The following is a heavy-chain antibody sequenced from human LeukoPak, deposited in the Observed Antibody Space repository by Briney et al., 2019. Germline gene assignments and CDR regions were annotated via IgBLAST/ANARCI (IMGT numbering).Heavy chain of an antibody. J-gene: IGHJ5*02. CDR1: GGSPSAYY. Sequence: SDPLSLTCAVYGGSPSAYYWSWIRQPPANGLEWIGEINHSGSTNYNPSLKSRVTISVDTSKNQFSLKLSSLPAADTAVYYCARRLVSIPAAGNHWFDPWGQGPLVTVSS. V-gene: IGHV4-34*01. CDR3: ARRLVSIPAAGNHWFDP. CDR2: INHSGST. D-gene: IGHD6-13*01.